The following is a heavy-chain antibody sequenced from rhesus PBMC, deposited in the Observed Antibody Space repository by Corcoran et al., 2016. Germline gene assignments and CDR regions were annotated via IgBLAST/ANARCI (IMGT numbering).Heavy chain of an antibody. CDR2: IYGGSGSN. V-gene: IGHV4S7*01. D-gene: IGHD1-1*01. CDR1: GGSISGYYL. J-gene: IGHJ4*01. CDR3: ARGGDSWYYVDY. Sequence: QVQLQASGPGVVKPSETLSLTCAVSGGSISGYYLWRWIRQPPGKGLEWIGYIYGGSGSNSYNPPLKSRVIISIDTAKNQFSLKLSSVTAADTAVYYCARGGDSWYYVDYWGQGVLATVSS.